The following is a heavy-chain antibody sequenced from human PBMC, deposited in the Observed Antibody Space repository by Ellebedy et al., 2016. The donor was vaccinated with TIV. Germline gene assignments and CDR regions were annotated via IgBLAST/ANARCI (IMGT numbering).Heavy chain of an antibody. D-gene: IGHD2-2*01. V-gene: IGHV1-69*13. J-gene: IGHJ6*02. CDR1: GYTFTSYG. CDR3: AGGLVYCSSPSCVVYYYYGIDV. Sequence: SVKVSXXASGYTFTSYGISWVRQAPGQGLEWMGGIIPLFGTTNYAQKFQGRVTITADESTSAAYMELSSLRSEDTAVYYCAGGLVYCSSPSCVVYYYYGIDVWGQGTTVTVSS. CDR2: IIPLFGTT.